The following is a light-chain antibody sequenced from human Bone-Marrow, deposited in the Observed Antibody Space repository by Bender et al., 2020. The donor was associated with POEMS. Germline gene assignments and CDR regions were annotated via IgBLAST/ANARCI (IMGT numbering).Light chain of an antibody. CDR2: NNS. CDR1: SSKFGSYP. Sequence: QSVLTQPPSASGTPGQGVTISCSGSSSKFGSYPVNWYQQLPGAAPKLVIFNNSQRPSGVPDRFSGSNSGTSASLAISGLLSDDEADFYCATWDDSLNGWVFGGGTKLTVL. CDR3: ATWDDSLNGWV. J-gene: IGLJ3*02. V-gene: IGLV1-44*01.